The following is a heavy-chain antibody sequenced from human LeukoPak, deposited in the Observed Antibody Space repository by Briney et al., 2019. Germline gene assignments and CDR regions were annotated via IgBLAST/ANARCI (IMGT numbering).Heavy chain of an antibody. CDR2: IYTSGST. CDR3: ARTLVVPAAADDY. V-gene: IGHV4-61*02. J-gene: IGHJ4*02. D-gene: IGHD2-2*01. Sequence: SETLSLTCTVSGGSISSGSYYWSWIRQPAGKGLEWIGRIYTSGSTNYNPSLKSRVTISVDTSKNQFSLKLSSVAAADTAVYYCARTLVVPAAADDYWGQGTLVTVSS. CDR1: GGSISSGSYY.